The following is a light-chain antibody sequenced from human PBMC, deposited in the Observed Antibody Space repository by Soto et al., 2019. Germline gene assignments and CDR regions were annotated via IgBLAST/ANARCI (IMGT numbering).Light chain of an antibody. Sequence: AIQMTQSPSSLSASVGDRVTITCRASEGIRDDLAWYQQEPGKAPKLLIFDASTLHDGVPSRFIGNGSDTDFTITISGLQLEDFRSYYCLQSYDYPYTLGQGTLLESK. CDR2: DAS. J-gene: IGKJ5*01. V-gene: IGKV1-6*01. CDR1: EGIRDD. CDR3: LQSYDYPYT.